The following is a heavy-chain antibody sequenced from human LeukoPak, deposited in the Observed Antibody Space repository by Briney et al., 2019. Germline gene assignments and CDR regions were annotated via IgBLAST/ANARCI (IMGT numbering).Heavy chain of an antibody. J-gene: IGHJ4*02. D-gene: IGHD6-13*01. CDR2: IYPGDSDT. Sequence: GASLKISCKGSGYNFTSYWIGWVRQMPGKGLEWMGIIYPGDSDTRYSPSFQGQVTISADKSISTAYLQWSSLKASDTAMYYCARFLRDFSSWYYFDYWGQGTLVTVSS. CDR3: ARFLRDFSSWYYFDY. V-gene: IGHV5-51*01. CDR1: GYNFTSYW.